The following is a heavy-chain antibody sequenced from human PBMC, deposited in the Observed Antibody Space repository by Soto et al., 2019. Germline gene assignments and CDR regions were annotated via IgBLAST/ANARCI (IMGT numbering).Heavy chain of an antibody. CDR2: IGPESGAT. J-gene: IGHJ4*02. CDR3: GRGRSGQIVVFY. Sequence: SVKVSCKASGYTFTGHYIHWVRQAPEQGPEWMGEIGPESGATRYAQKFQGRVTMTLDMSITTVYMELNNLSPDDTAVYYCGRGRSGQIVVFYWGQGTPVTVSS. V-gene: IGHV1-2*02. D-gene: IGHD1-26*01. CDR1: GYTFTGHY.